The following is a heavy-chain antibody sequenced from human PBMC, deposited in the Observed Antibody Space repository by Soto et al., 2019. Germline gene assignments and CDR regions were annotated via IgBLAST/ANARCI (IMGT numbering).Heavy chain of an antibody. CDR1: GDSVSSNSAA. D-gene: IGHD2-2*01. V-gene: IGHV6-1*01. Sequence: SQTLSLTCAISGDSVSSNSAAWNWIRQSPSRGLEWLGRTYYRSKWYNDYAVSVKSRITINPDTSKNQFSLQLNSVTPEDTAVYHCARYPHSLGYCSSTSCLGYGMDVWGQGTTVTVSS. J-gene: IGHJ6*02. CDR2: TYYRSKWYN. CDR3: ARYPHSLGYCSSTSCLGYGMDV.